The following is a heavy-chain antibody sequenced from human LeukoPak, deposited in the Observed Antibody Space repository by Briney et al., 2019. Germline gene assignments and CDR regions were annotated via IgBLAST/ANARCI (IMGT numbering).Heavy chain of an antibody. CDR1: GGTLNSYA. J-gene: IGHJ4*02. D-gene: IGHD4-17*01. Sequence: SVKVSCKASGGTLNSYAISWVRQAPGQGLEWMGRIIPVLDMSNHAEEFQARVTITADKSTSTAYMELSSLRSEDTAIYYCARDRLDYGDSYTLDSWGQGTLVTVSS. V-gene: IGHV1-69*04. CDR2: IIPVLDMS. CDR3: ARDRLDYGDSYTLDS.